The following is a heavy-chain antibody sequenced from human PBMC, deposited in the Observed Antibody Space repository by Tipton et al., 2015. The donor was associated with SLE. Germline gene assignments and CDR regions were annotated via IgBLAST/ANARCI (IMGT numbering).Heavy chain of an antibody. CDR1: GFTFGDYA. Sequence: RSLRLSCATSGFTFGDYAMHWVRQAPGKGLEWVAVISYDGTYRHYTDSVKGRFTISRDSSKSTLSLHLNSLRSEDTAVYYCATGEIGSMLKWGQGTLVTVSS. J-gene: IGHJ4*02. CDR3: ATGEIGSMLK. V-gene: IGHV3-30*04. CDR2: ISYDGTYR. D-gene: IGHD3-10*02.